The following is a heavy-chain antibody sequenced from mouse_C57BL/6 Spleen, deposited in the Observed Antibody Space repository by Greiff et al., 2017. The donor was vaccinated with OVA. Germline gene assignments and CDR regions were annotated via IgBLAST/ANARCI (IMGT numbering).Heavy chain of an antibody. CDR1: GYSFTDYN. Sequence: LQESGPELVKPGASVKLSCKSSGYSFTDYNMYWVKQSNGKSLEWIGVINTNYVTTIYNQKFKGKATLTVDQSSSTDYMQLNSLTSEDSAVYYCAREYDYDGRYFDYWGQGTTHTVSS. D-gene: IGHD2-4*01. V-gene: IGHV1-39*01. CDR2: INTNYVTT. J-gene: IGHJ2*01. CDR3: AREYDYDGRYFDY.